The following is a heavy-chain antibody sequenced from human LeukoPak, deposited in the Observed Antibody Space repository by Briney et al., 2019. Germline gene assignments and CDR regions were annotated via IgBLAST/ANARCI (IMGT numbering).Heavy chain of an antibody. CDR1: GYTFTGYY. Sequence: ASVKVSCKASGYTFTGYYMHWVRQAPGQGLEWMGWINPNSGGTNYAQKFQGRVTMTRDTSISTAYMELSSLRSEDTAVYYCATEWRNYDFWSGYSQRYGMDVWGQGTTVTVSS. J-gene: IGHJ6*02. V-gene: IGHV1-2*02. CDR3: ATEWRNYDFWSGYSQRYGMDV. D-gene: IGHD3-3*01. CDR2: INPNSGGT.